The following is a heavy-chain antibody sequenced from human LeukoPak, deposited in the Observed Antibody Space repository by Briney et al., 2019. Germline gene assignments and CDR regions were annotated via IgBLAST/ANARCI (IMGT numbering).Heavy chain of an antibody. CDR3: ARDQVGATPIDY. D-gene: IGHD1-26*01. V-gene: IGHV3-74*01. CDR2: INGDGGST. CDR1: GFTFSNYW. Sequence: SGGSLILSCAASGFTFSNYWMHWVRQSPEKGLVWVSHINGDGGSTGYADSVKGRFTISRDNVKNTLYLHMNSLRAEDTAVYYCARDQVGATPIDYWGQGTLVTVSS. J-gene: IGHJ4*02.